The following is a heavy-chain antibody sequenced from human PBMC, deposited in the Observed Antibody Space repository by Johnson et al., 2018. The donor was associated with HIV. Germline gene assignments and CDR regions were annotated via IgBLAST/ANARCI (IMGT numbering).Heavy chain of an antibody. CDR3: ARGLAADAFDI. J-gene: IGHJ3*02. CDR1: GFTFDDYA. D-gene: IGHD6-13*01. Sequence: VQLVESGGGVVQPGRSLRLTCAASGFTFDDYAMHWVRQAPGKGLEWVSGISWNSGSIGYADSVKGRFTISRDNAKNSLYLQMNSLRAEDTAVYYCARGLAADAFDIWGQGTMVTVSS. CDR2: ISWNSGSI. V-gene: IGHV3-9*01.